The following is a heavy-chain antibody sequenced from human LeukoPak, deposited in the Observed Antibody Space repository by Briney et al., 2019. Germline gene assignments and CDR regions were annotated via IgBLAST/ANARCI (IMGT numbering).Heavy chain of an antibody. D-gene: IGHD5-18*01. Sequence: SETLSLTCTVSGGSISSSSYYWGWIRQLPGKGLEWIGSIYYSGSTYYNPSLKSRVTISVDTSKNQFSLKLSSVTAADTAVYYCARWGREQLWLSDAFDIWGQGTMVTVSS. J-gene: IGHJ3*02. CDR1: GGSISSSSYY. CDR2: IYYSGST. CDR3: ARWGREQLWLSDAFDI. V-gene: IGHV4-39*01.